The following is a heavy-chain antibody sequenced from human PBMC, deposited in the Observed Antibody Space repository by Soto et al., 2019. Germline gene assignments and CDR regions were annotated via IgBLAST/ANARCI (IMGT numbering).Heavy chain of an antibody. J-gene: IGHJ4*02. CDR1: GFTFSSHA. Sequence: EVPLVESGGGLVKPGGSLRLSCAASGFTFSSHAMNWVRQAPGKGLEWVSSIDSSSSFIYYADSVKGRFTISRDNAKNSLYLQMSSLRAEDTAVYYCARDPLWFGEIGYFDSWGQGALVTVSS. CDR2: IDSSSSFI. D-gene: IGHD3-10*01. CDR3: ARDPLWFGEIGYFDS. V-gene: IGHV3-21*01.